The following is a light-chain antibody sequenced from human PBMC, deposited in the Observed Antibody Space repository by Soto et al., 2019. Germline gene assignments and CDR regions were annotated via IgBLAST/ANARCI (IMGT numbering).Light chain of an antibody. V-gene: IGKV1-5*01. J-gene: IGKJ1*01. CDR1: QSITSW. CDR2: GAS. Sequence: DIQMTQSPSTLSASVGDRVTITCRASQSITSWLAWYQQKPGKAPKLLIFGASTLGSGVPSRFSGSRSGTEFTLTISSLQPDDFATYYCRQYKSYSPWTFGQGTKVDIK. CDR3: RQYKSYSPWT.